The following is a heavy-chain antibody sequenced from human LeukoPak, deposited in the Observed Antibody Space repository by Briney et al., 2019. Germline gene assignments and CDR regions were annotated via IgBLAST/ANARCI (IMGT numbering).Heavy chain of an antibody. CDR3: ARGSWRSGSYYNDYYYMDV. D-gene: IGHD3-10*01. CDR1: GGSISSSSYY. CDR2: IYYSGST. J-gene: IGHJ6*03. V-gene: IGHV4-39*07. Sequence: ASETLSLTCTVSGGSISSSSYYWGWIRQPPGKGLERIGSIYYSGSTYYNPSLKSRVTISVDTSKNQFSLKLSSVTAADTAVYYCARGSWRSGSYYNDYYYMDVWGKGTTVAISS.